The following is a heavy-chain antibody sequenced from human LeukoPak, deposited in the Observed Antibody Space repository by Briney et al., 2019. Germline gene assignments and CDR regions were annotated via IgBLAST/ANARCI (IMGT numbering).Heavy chain of an antibody. CDR2: IYYSGST. V-gene: IGHV4-59*08. CDR3: ARQIAMATFDY. CDR1: GGSISSYY. J-gene: IGHJ4*02. D-gene: IGHD5-18*01. Sequence: SETLSLTCTVSGGSISSYYWSWIRQPPGKGLEWIGYIYYSGSTNYNPSLNSRVTISVDTSKHQFSLKLSSVTAADTAVYYCARQIAMATFDYWGQGTLVTVSS.